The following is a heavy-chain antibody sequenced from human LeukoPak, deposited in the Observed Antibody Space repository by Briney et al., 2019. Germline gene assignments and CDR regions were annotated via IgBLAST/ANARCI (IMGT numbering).Heavy chain of an antibody. CDR1: GGSISSGSYY. CDR2: IYTSGST. V-gene: IGHV4-61*02. Sequence: PSQTLSLTSTVSGGSISSGSYYWSWIRQPAGKGLEWIGRIYTSGSTNYNPSLKSRATISVETSKNQFSLKLSSVTAADTAVYYCARGYCSGGNCYPPPGYFDYWGQGTLVTVSS. CDR3: ARGYCSGGNCYPPPGYFDY. D-gene: IGHD2-15*01. J-gene: IGHJ4*02.